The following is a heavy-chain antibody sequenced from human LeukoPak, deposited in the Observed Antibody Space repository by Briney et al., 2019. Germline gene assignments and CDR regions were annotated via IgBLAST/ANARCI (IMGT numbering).Heavy chain of an antibody. Sequence: SVKVSCKASGGTFSSYAISWVRQAPGQGLELMGGIIPIFGTANYAQKFQGRVTITADESTSTAYMELSSLRSEDTAVYYCARGKYSSSAAFDYWGQGTLVTVSS. J-gene: IGHJ4*02. CDR3: ARGKYSSSAAFDY. CDR1: GGTFSSYA. D-gene: IGHD6-6*01. CDR2: IIPIFGTA. V-gene: IGHV1-69*13.